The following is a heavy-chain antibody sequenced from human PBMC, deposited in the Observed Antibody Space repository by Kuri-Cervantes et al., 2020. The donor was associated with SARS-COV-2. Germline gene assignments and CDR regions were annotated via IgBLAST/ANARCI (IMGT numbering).Heavy chain of an antibody. CDR1: GFTFSSYG. CDR3: ARVPFFSASRWYFDL. V-gene: IGHV3-33*08. Sequence: GGSLRLSCAASGFTFSSYGMHWGRQAPGKWLEWVAVIGYDGSNKYYADSVKGRFTISRDNSKNTLYLKMNSLRAEDTAVYYCARVPFFSASRWYFDLWGRGTLVTVSS. CDR2: IGYDGSNK. J-gene: IGHJ2*01. D-gene: IGHD2/OR15-2a*01.